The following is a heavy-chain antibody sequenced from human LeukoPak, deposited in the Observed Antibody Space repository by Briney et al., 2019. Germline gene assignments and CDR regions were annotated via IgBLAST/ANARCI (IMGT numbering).Heavy chain of an antibody. CDR1: GYTLTELS. CDR2: FDPEDGET. Sequence: GASVKVSCKVSGYTLTELSMHWVRQAPGKGLEWMGGFDPEDGETIYAQKFQGRATMTKDTSTDTAYMELSSLRSEDTAVYYCATRLLNWNDGSTYAFDIWGQGTMVTVSS. J-gene: IGHJ3*02. V-gene: IGHV1-24*01. D-gene: IGHD1-1*01. CDR3: ATRLLNWNDGSTYAFDI.